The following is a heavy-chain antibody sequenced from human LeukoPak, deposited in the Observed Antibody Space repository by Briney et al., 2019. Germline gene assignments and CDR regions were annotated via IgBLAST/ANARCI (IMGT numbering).Heavy chain of an antibody. V-gene: IGHV4-34*01. CDR2: INRSGST. J-gene: IGHJ3*02. CDR1: GGSFSGYY. Sequence: SETLSLTCAVYGGSFSGYYWSWIRQPPGKGLEWIGEINRSGSTNYNPSLKSRVTISVDTSKNQFSLKLSSVTAADTAVYYCARATGDDAFDIWGQGTMVTVSS. CDR3: ARATGDDAFDI. D-gene: IGHD2-21*01.